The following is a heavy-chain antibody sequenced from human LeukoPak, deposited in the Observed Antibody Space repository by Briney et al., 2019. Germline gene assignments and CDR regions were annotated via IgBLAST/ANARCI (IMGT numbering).Heavy chain of an antibody. CDR3: VRDLGGSDDY. CDR2: ISSSSSYI. Sequence: GGSLRLSCAASGFTFSSYSMNWVRQAPGKGLEWVSSISSSSSYIYYADSVKGRFTISRDNAKNTADLQMSSLRAEDTAVYYCVRDLGGSDDYWGQGTLVTVSS. D-gene: IGHD2-15*01. CDR1: GFTFSSYS. V-gene: IGHV3-21*01. J-gene: IGHJ4*02.